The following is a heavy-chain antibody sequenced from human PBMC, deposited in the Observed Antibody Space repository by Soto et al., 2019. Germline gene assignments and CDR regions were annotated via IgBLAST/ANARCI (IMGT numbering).Heavy chain of an antibody. V-gene: IGHV3-11*03. Sequence: PGGSLRLSCAASGFTFSDYYMSWIRQAPGKGLEWVSYISSSSSYTNYADSVKGRFTIPRDNAKNSLYLQMNSLRAEDTAVYYCATGQYYYDSSGYYYSWGQGTLVTVSS. D-gene: IGHD3-22*01. J-gene: IGHJ4*02. CDR2: ISSSSSYT. CDR1: GFTFSDYY. CDR3: ATGQYYYDSSGYYYS.